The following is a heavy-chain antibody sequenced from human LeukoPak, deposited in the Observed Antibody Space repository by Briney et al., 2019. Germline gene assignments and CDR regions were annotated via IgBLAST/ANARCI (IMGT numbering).Heavy chain of an antibody. J-gene: IGHJ4*02. CDR2: IKQDGSEK. V-gene: IGHV3-7*01. CDR1: GFTFSGYW. CDR3: ARARGSGCLDY. Sequence: GGSLRLSCAASGFTFSGYWMSWVRQAPGKGLEWVANIKQDGSEKYYVDSVKGRFTISRDNAKNSLYLQMNNLRAEDTAVYYCARARGSGCLDYWGQGTLVTVSS. D-gene: IGHD6-19*01.